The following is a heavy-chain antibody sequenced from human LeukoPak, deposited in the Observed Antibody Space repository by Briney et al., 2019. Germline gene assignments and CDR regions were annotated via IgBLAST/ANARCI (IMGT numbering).Heavy chain of an antibody. V-gene: IGHV1-2*02. CDR1: GYTFTGYY. D-gene: IGHD5-12*01. Sequence: GASVKVSCKASGYTFTGYYMHWVRQAPGQGLEWMGWINPNSGGTNYAQKFQGRVTMTRDTSISTAYMELSRLRSDDTAVYYCARDETIVATIPGYYYYHMDVWGKGTTVTISS. CDR3: ARDETIVATIPGYYYYHMDV. J-gene: IGHJ6*03. CDR2: INPNSGGT.